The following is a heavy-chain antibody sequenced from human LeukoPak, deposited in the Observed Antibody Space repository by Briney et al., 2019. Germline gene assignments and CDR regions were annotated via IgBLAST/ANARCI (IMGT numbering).Heavy chain of an antibody. D-gene: IGHD3-22*01. CDR2: INHSGST. CDR1: GGSFSGYY. V-gene: IGHV4-34*01. J-gene: IGHJ3*02. Sequence: SETLSLTCAVYGGSFSGYYWSWIRQPPGKGLEWIGEINHSGSTNYNPSLKSRVTISVDTSKNQFSLKLSSVTAADTAVYYCARFGSSGYLNAFDIWGQGTMVTVSS. CDR3: ARFGSSGYLNAFDI.